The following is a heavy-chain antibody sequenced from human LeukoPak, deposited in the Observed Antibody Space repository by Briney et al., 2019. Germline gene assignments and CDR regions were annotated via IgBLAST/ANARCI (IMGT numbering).Heavy chain of an antibody. CDR3: ARGPYAYTSSATLGSYNWFDP. Sequence: GESLKISCKGSGYSFPNYWIGWVRQMPGKGLEWMEIIYPGDSHTRYSPSFQDQVTISVDKSISTAYLQWSSLKASDTAMYYCARGPYAYTSSATLGSYNWFDPWGQGSLVTVSS. J-gene: IGHJ5*02. V-gene: IGHV5-51*01. D-gene: IGHD2-2*02. CDR1: GYSFPNYW. CDR2: IYPGDSHT.